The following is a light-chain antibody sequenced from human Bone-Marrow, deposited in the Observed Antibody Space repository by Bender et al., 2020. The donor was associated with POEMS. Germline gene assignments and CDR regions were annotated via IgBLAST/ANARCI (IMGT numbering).Light chain of an antibody. V-gene: IGLV2-14*03. Sequence: QSALTQRASVSGSPGQSITISCTGTSSDVGAYNYVSWYQQHPGKAPKVIIYDVHNRPSGVSNRFSGSKSGNTASLTISGLQAEDEADYYCSSYTSGSTLVVFGGGTKLTVL. J-gene: IGLJ3*02. CDR3: SSYTSGSTLVV. CDR2: DVH. CDR1: SSDVGAYNY.